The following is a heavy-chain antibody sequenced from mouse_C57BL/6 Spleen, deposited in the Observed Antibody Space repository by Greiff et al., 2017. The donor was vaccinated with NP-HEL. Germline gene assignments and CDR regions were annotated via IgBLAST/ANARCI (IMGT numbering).Heavy chain of an antibody. D-gene: IGHD2-3*01. CDR2: INPNNGGT. Sequence: VQLQQSGPELVKPGASVKISCKASGYTFTDYYMNWVKQSHGKSLEWIGDINPNNGGTSYNQKFKGKATLTVDKSSSTAYMELRSLTSEDSAVYYCARGNYDGYYVNFDYWGQGTTLTVSS. CDR1: GYTFTDYY. CDR3: ARGNYDGYYVNFDY. V-gene: IGHV1-26*01. J-gene: IGHJ2*01.